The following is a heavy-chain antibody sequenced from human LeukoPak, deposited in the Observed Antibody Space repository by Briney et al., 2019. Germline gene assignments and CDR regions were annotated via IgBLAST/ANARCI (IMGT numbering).Heavy chain of an antibody. J-gene: IGHJ4*02. Sequence: SETLSLTCTVSGASISSDYWSWIRQPPGKGLEWIGYIQNSGNTIYNPSLKSRVTISIDTSKSQFSLRLNSMTAADTAVYYCARRVDFWSGSYPSSHLDYWGQGTLVTVSS. D-gene: IGHD3-3*01. CDR2: IQNSGNT. CDR3: ARRVDFWSGSYPSSHLDY. V-gene: IGHV4-4*08. CDR1: GASISSDY.